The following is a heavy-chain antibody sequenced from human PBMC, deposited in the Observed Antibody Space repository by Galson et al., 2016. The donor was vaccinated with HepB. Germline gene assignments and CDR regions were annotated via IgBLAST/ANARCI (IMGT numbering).Heavy chain of an antibody. D-gene: IGHD2-8*01. CDR3: ARDSGYCNNIKCKGDAFDM. Sequence: SLRLSCAGSGFTFSSNWMSWVRQAPGKGLEWVANIKEDGSEKYYVDSVKGRFTISRDNAKNSLFLQMNSLRAEDTAVYYCARDSGYCNNIKCKGDAFDMWGQGTMVTVSS. J-gene: IGHJ3*02. CDR2: IKEDGSEK. V-gene: IGHV3-7*04. CDR1: GFTFSSNW.